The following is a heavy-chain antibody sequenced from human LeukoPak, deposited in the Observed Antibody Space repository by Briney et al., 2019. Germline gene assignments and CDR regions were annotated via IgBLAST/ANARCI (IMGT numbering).Heavy chain of an antibody. CDR2: ISGSGGTI. CDR3: ARGFRAFDF. V-gene: IGHV3-23*01. Sequence: GGSLRLSCAASGFTFSSYAMSWVRQAPGKGLEWVSGISGSGGTIYYADSVRGRFTISRDNSRNTLYLQMDSLRAEDTAVYYCARGFRAFDFWAQGTMVTVSS. CDR1: GFTFSSYA. J-gene: IGHJ3*01.